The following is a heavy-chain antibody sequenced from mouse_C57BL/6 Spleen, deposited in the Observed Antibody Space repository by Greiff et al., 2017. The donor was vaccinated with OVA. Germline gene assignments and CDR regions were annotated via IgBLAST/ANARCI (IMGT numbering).Heavy chain of an antibody. CDR1: GFTFSSYA. CDR3: ARDSPYSKRYFDV. V-gene: IGHV5-4*01. CDR2: ISDGGSYT. J-gene: IGHJ1*03. D-gene: IGHD2-5*01. Sequence: EVKLMESGGGLVKPGGSLKLSCAASGFTFSSYAMSWVRQTPEKRLEWVATISDGGSYTYYPDNVKGRFTISRDNAKNNLYLQMSHLKDEDTAMYYCARDSPYSKRYFDVWGTGTTVTVSS.